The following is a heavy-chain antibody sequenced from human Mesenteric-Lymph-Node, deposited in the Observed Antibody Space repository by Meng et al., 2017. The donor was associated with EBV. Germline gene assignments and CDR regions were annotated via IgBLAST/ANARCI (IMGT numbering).Heavy chain of an antibody. Sequence: QLHLPESGPGLVKPSQTLSLTCTVSGGSVNSGGYSWSWIRQSPEKGLEWTGYVHHSGLTYYNPSLETRVIISLERSKNQFSLKLTSVTAADTAVYYCARRSIREGVGIDTWGHGTLVTVSS. CDR2: VHHSGLT. CDR3: ARRSIREGVGIDT. J-gene: IGHJ5*01. CDR1: GGSVNSGGYS. D-gene: IGHD3-10*01. V-gene: IGHV4-30-2*06.